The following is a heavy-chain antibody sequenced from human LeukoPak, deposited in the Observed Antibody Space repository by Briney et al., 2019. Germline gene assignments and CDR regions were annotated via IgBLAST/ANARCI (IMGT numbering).Heavy chain of an antibody. Sequence: ASVKVSCKASGYTFTNYYIHWVRQAPGQGLERMGIINPSGGSTTYAQKFQGRVTMTRDTSTGTVYMELSSLRSEDTAVYYCARDGLIVVVSAVRPYYYGMDVWGQGTTVIVSS. CDR2: INPSGGST. CDR1: GYTFTNYY. V-gene: IGHV1-46*01. D-gene: IGHD2-2*01. J-gene: IGHJ6*02. CDR3: ARDGLIVVVSAVRPYYYGMDV.